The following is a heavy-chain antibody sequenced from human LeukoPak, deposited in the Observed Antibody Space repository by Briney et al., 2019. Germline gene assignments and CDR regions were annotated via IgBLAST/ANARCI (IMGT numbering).Heavy chain of an antibody. CDR1: GFTLSISS. V-gene: IGHV3-23*01. D-gene: IGHD3-9*01. Sequence: GGSLRLSCAASGFTLSISSMSWVRQAPGKGLEWVSSIGGSSGSTYYADSVKGRFTISRDNSKNTLYLQMNSLRAEDTAVYYCARYYTGYYPYFDYWGQGTLVTVSS. CDR2: IGGSSGST. J-gene: IGHJ4*02. CDR3: ARYYTGYYPYFDY.